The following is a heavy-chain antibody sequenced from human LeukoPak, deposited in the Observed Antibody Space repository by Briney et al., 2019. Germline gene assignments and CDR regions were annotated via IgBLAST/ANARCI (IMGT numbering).Heavy chain of an antibody. D-gene: IGHD5-12*01. Sequence: SETLSLTCTVSGGSISSNYWSWIRQPPGKGLEWIGYIYYSGSTNYNPSLKSRVTISVDTSKNQFSLKLSSVTAADTAVYYCARDLGVYSESSGGGGYYGMDVWGQGTTVTVSS. CDR1: GGSISSNY. J-gene: IGHJ6*02. CDR2: IYYSGST. CDR3: ARDLGVYSESSGGGGYYGMDV. V-gene: IGHV4-59*01.